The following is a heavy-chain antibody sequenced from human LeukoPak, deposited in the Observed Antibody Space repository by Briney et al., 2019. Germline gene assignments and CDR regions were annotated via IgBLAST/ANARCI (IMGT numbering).Heavy chain of an antibody. J-gene: IGHJ4*02. CDR1: GFTFTSAW. CDR2: IKGKTAAGAP. D-gene: IGHD3-3*01. V-gene: IGHV3-15*01. CDR3: ITGDYDFWSGFYSPNHYFDY. Sequence: GGSLRLSCAASGFTFTSAWMSWVRQAPGKGLEWVGRIKGKTAAGAPDYVASVKGRFTISRDDSKNTLFLQMNSLKAEDTAVYYCITGDYDFWSGFYSPNHYFDYWGQGTLVTVSS.